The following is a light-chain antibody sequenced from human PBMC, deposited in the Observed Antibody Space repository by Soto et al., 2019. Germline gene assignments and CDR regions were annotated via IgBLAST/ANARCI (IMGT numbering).Light chain of an antibody. CDR3: QQYNNWPPIT. Sequence: ELVMTQSPATLSLSPGESATLSCRASQSVSILLAWYQQKPGQAPRLLIHGANTRATGIPDGFSGSGSGTDFTLTISRLEPEDFAVYYCQQYNNWPPITFGQGTRLEIK. CDR2: GAN. V-gene: IGKV3-15*01. J-gene: IGKJ5*01. CDR1: QSVSIL.